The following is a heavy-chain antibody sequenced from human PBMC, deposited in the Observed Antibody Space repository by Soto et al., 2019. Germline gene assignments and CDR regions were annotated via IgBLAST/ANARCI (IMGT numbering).Heavy chain of an antibody. V-gene: IGHV3-23*01. CDR2: ISGSGGRS. CDR3: AKAYFVWSSEQPYYFDD. J-gene: IGHJ4*02. Sequence: EVQLLDSGGGLVQPGGSLRLSCAASGFTFSNYAMTWVRQGPGKGLEWVSGISGSGGRSYYADSVKGRFTISRDNSKSTLYLQMNSLRAEDPAVYYCAKAYFVWSSEQPYYFDDWGQGTLVTVSS. D-gene: IGHD3-16*01. CDR1: GFTFSNYA.